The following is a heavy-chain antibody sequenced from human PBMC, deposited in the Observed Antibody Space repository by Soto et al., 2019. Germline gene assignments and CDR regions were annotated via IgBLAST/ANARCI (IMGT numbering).Heavy chain of an antibody. CDR2: FDPEDGET. Sequence: ASVKVSCKVSGYTLTELSMHWVRQAPGKGLEWMGGFDPEDGETIYAQKFQGRVTMTEDTSTDTAYMELSSLRSEDTAVYYCANPISAGYAFDIWGQGTRVTVSS. J-gene: IGHJ3*02. CDR1: GYTLTELS. V-gene: IGHV1-24*01. D-gene: IGHD3-10*01. CDR3: ANPISAGYAFDI.